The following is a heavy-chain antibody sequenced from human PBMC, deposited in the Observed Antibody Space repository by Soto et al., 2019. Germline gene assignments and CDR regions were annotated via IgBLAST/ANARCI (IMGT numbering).Heavy chain of an antibody. V-gene: IGHV5-51*01. CDR1: GYSFTSYW. CDR2: IYPGDSDT. Sequence: GESLKISCKGSGYSFTSYWIGWVRQMPGKGLEWMGIIYPGDSDTSYSPSFQGQVTLSADKSISTAYLQWSSLKASDTAMYYCASSSHPHYCYYWRQRTMVTVSS. CDR3: ASSSHPHYCYY. J-gene: IGHJ4*02.